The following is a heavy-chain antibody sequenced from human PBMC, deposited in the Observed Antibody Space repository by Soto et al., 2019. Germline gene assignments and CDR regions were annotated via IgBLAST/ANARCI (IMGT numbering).Heavy chain of an antibody. D-gene: IGHD5-12*01. CDR2: IIPILGIA. V-gene: IGHV1-69*02. J-gene: IGHJ4*02. Sequence: QVQLVQSGAEVKKPGSSVKVSCKASGGTFSSYTISWVRQAPGQGLEWMGRIIPILGIANYAQKFQGRVTIPADKSTSTAYMELRSQGSEDRAVCYCENSRLGDGYNYGGGGEVYWGQGNLVTVSS. CDR3: ENSRLGDGYNYGGGGEVY. CDR1: GGTFSSYT.